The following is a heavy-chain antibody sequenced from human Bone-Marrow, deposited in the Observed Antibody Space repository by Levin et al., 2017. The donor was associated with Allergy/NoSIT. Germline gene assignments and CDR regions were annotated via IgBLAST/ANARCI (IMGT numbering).Heavy chain of an antibody. J-gene: IGHJ4*02. Sequence: SETLSLTCTVSGASTGDYFCNWIRQAPGRGLEWIGHIYYSGSSRYNPSLNGRVTFSVDSSKNQFSLKLTSVTAADTAVYYCAADGFYGDFESWGQGTLVIVSS. D-gene: IGHD4-17*01. CDR2: IYYSGSS. CDR1: GASTGDYF. CDR3: AADGFYGDFES. V-gene: IGHV4-59*01.